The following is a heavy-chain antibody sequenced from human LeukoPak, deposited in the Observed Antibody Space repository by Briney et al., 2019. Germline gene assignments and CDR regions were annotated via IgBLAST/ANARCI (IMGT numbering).Heavy chain of an antibody. Sequence: ASVKVSCTASGYTFTGYYMHWVRQAPGQGLEWMGWINPNSGGTNYAQKFQGWVTMTRDTSISTAYMELSRLRSDDTAVYYCARGQYSGSFRTTYAFDIWGQGTMVTVSS. D-gene: IGHD1-26*01. J-gene: IGHJ3*02. CDR2: INPNSGGT. CDR1: GYTFTGYY. V-gene: IGHV1-2*04. CDR3: ARGQYSGSFRTTYAFDI.